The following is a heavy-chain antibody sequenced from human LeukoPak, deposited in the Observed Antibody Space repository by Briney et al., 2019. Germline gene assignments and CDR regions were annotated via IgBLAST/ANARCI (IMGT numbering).Heavy chain of an antibody. CDR1: GGSISGFF. V-gene: IGHV4-59*01. J-gene: IGHJ4*02. CDR3: ARDLELERNRWNYFES. D-gene: IGHD1-1*01. Sequence: LETLSLTCTVSGGSISGFFWSWIRQPPGKGLEWIASVHYSGDTKYNPSLKSRVSLSFDTSKQQFSLRLSSVTAADTAVYYCARDLELERNRWNYFESWGQGTLVTVSS. CDR2: VHYSGDT.